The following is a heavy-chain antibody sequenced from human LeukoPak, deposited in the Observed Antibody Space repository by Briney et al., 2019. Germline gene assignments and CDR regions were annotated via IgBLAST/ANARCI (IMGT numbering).Heavy chain of an antibody. D-gene: IGHD4-17*01. CDR3: ARVVDHDYGDYYLDY. J-gene: IGHJ4*02. Sequence: LSLTCTVSGGSISSGSYWSWVRQAPGKGLECISVIYSGGSTDYADSVKGRLTISRDNSKNTLYLQMNSLRAEDTAVYYCARVVDHDYGDYYLDYWGQGTLVTVSS. CDR1: GGSISSGSY. CDR2: IYSGGST. V-gene: IGHV3-53*01.